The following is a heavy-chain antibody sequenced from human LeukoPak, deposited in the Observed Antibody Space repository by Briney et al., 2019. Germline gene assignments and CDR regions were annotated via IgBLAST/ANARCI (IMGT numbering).Heavy chain of an antibody. D-gene: IGHD6-19*01. V-gene: IGHV3-48*03. CDR1: GFTFSSYE. CDR3: ARERDSSGWIKGDIDY. J-gene: IGHJ4*02. Sequence: GGSLRLSCAASGFTFSSYEMNWVRQAPGKGLEWVSYISSSGSTIYYADSVKGRFTISRDNAKNSLYLQMNSLRAEDTAVYYCARERDSSGWIKGDIDYWGQGTLVTVSS. CDR2: ISSSGSTI.